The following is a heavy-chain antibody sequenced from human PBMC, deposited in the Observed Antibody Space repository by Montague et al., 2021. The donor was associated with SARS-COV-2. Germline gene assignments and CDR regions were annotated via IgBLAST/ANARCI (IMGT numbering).Heavy chain of an antibody. CDR2: MYYSGST. Sequence: MYYSGSTNYNPSLKSRVTISVDTSKNQFSLKLSSMTAADTAVYYCSREGRVYCSSTICHSACDIGVQGTM. J-gene: IGHJ3*02. CDR3: SREGRVYCSSTICHSACDI. V-gene: IGHV4-59*01. D-gene: IGHD2-2*01.